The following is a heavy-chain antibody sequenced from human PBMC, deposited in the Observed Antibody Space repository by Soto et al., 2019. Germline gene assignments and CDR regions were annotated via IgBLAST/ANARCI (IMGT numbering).Heavy chain of an antibody. CDR1: GGSFSGYY. CDR2: INHSGST. Sequence: SETLSLTCAVYGGSFSGYYWSWIRQPPGKGLEWIGEINHSGSTNYNPSLKSRVTISVDTSKNQFSLKLGSVTAADTAVYYCARGGWRYCSGGSCYSGINWFDPWGQGTLVTVSS. D-gene: IGHD2-15*01. CDR3: ARGGWRYCSGGSCYSGINWFDP. V-gene: IGHV4-34*01. J-gene: IGHJ5*02.